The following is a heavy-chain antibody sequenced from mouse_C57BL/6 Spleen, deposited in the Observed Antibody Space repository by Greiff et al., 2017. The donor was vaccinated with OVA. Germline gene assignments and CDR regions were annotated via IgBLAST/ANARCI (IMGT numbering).Heavy chain of an antibody. D-gene: IGHD2-2*01. CDR3: ARWTGFYAMDY. Sequence: QVQLQQSGPELVKPGASVKISCKASGYSFTSYYIHWVKQRPGQGLEWIGWIYPGSGNTKYNEKFKGKATLTADPSSSTAYMQLSSLTSEDSAVYYCARWTGFYAMDYWGQGTSVTVSS. V-gene: IGHV1-66*01. CDR2: IYPGSGNT. J-gene: IGHJ4*01. CDR1: GYSFTSYY.